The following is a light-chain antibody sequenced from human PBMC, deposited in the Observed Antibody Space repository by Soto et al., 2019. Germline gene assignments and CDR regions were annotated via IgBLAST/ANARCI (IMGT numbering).Light chain of an antibody. CDR2: GAS. CDR3: QQYGSSPWT. J-gene: IGKJ1*01. Sequence: IALTRSPGTLSLSPGERATLSCRASQSVSSSFLAWYQQKPGQAPRLVIYGASSRATGIPDRFSGSGSGTDFTLTISRLEPEDFAVYYCQQYGSSPWTFGQGTKVDIK. V-gene: IGKV3-20*01. CDR1: QSVSSSF.